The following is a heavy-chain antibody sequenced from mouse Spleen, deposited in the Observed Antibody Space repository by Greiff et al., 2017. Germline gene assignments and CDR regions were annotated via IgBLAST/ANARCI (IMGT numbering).Heavy chain of an antibody. V-gene: IGHV5-9-1*02. CDR3: TRERGNWDAMDY. J-gene: IGHJ4*01. D-gene: IGHD4-1*01. CDR2: ISSGGDYI. CDR1: GFTFSSYA. Sequence: EVMLVESGEGLVKPGGSLKLSCAASGFTFSSYAMSWVRQTPEKRLEWVAYISSGGDYIYYADTVKGRFTISRDNARNTLYLQMSSLKSEDTAMYYCTRERGNWDAMDYWGQGTSVTVSS.